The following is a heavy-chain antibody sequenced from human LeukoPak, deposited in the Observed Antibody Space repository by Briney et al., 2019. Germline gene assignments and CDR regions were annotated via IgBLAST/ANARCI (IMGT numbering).Heavy chain of an antibody. D-gene: IGHD6-13*01. CDR3: ARAIAAAGTMFYFQH. CDR2: ISYDGSNK. J-gene: IGHJ1*01. V-gene: IGHV3-30*04. CDR1: GFTFSSYA. Sequence: GGSLRLSCAASGFTFSSYAMHWVRQAPGKGLEWVAVISYDGSNKYYADSVKGRFTISRDNSKNTLYLQMNSLRAEDTAVYYCARAIAAAGTMFYFQHWGQGTLVTVSS.